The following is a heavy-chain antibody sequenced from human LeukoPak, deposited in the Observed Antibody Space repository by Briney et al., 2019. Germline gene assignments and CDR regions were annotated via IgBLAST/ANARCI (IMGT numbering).Heavy chain of an antibody. CDR3: ASLYCSRGSCAFDI. J-gene: IGHJ5*02. CDR2: IYSGGST. V-gene: IGHV3-66*01. D-gene: IGHD2-15*01. Sequence: GGSLRLSCAASGFTVSANYMSWVRQSPGKGLEWVSIIYSGGSTDYADSVKGRFTISKDNSKNTVFLQMNSLRAEDTAMYYCASLYCSRGSCAFDIWGQGTLVTVSP. CDR1: GFTVSANY.